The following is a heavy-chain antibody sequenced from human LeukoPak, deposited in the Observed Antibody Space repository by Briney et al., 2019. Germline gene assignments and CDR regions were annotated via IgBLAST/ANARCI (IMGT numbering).Heavy chain of an antibody. CDR2: IHYSGST. Sequence: SETLSLTCAVAGYSISTGNHWGWIRQSPEKGLEWIGSIHYSGSTLYNPSLKSRVTISIDTSKNQFSLRLNSVTAADTAVYYCASPGGYQYGSFDFWGQGTLVTVSS. CDR1: GYSISTGNH. D-gene: IGHD3-16*01. CDR3: ASPGGYQYGSFDF. J-gene: IGHJ4*02. V-gene: IGHV4-38-2*01.